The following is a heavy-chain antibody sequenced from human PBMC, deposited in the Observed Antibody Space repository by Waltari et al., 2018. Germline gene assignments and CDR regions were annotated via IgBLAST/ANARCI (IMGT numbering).Heavy chain of an antibody. D-gene: IGHD4-17*01. V-gene: IGHV3-7*01. CDR3: AREYGDYGFDY. CDR2: IKQDANEK. J-gene: IGHJ4*02. Sequence: EVQLVESGGGLVQPGGSLRLSCAASGFTFSGYWMSWVRQAPGNGLEWVASIKQDANEKYYVDSVNGRFTISRDNAEKSLHLQMSSLRGEDAAVYYCAREYGDYGFDYWGPGTLVTVSS. CDR1: GFTFSGYW.